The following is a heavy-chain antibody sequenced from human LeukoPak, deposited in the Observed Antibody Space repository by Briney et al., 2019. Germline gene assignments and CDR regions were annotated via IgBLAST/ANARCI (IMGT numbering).Heavy chain of an antibody. D-gene: IGHD3-10*01. J-gene: IGHJ4*02. V-gene: IGHV4-59*08. Sequence: PSETLSLTCTVSGGSISSYYWSWIRQPPGKGLEWIGYIYYSGSTNYIPSLKSRVTISVDTSKNQFSLRLSSVTAADTAVYYCARHVRGVPPGYFDYWGQGTLVTVSS. CDR3: ARHVRGVPPGYFDY. CDR1: GGSISSYY. CDR2: IYYSGST.